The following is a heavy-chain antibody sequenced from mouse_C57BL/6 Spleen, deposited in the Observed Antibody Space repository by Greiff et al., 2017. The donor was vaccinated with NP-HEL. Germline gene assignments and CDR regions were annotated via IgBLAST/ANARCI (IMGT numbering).Heavy chain of an antibody. CDR3: ARNYGSSYGWFAY. D-gene: IGHD1-1*01. V-gene: IGHV1-80*01. CDR2: IYPGDGDT. J-gene: IGHJ3*01. Sequence: VQLQESGAELVKPGASVKISCKASGYAFSGYWMNWVKQRPGKGLEWIGQIYPGDGDTNYNGKFKGKATLTADKSSSTAYMELRSLTSEDSAVYFCARNYGSSYGWFAYWGQGTLVTVSA. CDR1: GYAFSGYW.